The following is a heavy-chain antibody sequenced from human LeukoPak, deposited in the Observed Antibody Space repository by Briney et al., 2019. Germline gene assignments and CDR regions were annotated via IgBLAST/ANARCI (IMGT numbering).Heavy chain of an antibody. J-gene: IGHJ4*02. CDR3: ARVGATTLYFDY. Sequence: ASVRVSCKASGYTFTSYDINWVRQATGQGLEWMGWMNPNSGNTGYAQKFQGRVTMTRNTSISTAYMELRSLRSDDTAVYYCARVGATTLYFDYWGQGTLVTVSS. V-gene: IGHV1-8*01. D-gene: IGHD1-26*01. CDR1: GYTFTSYD. CDR2: MNPNSGNT.